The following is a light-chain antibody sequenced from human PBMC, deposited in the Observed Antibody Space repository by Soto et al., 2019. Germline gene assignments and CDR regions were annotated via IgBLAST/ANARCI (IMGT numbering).Light chain of an antibody. CDR2: AAS. V-gene: IGKV1-39*01. CDR3: QQSYSTPYT. J-gene: IGKJ2*01. CDR1: QSISSY. Sequence: DIQLTQSPSSVSASVGDRVTITCRASQSISSYLNWYQQKPGKAPNLLIYAASSLQSGVPSRFSGSGSGTDFTLTIGSPQPEDFSTYYCQQSYSTPYTFVQGTKVEI.